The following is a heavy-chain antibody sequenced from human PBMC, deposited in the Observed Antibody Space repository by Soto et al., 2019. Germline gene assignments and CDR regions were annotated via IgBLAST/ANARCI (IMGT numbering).Heavy chain of an antibody. CDR1: GLAVTSNY. CDR3: ARVDTYDYYYSMDV. Sequence: EVQLVETGGGLIQPGGSLSISCAASGLAVTSNYMSWVRQAPGKGLEWVSIVYSSGTTYYADSVKGRFNFYRDKSKNPIYLQMRNLRAEATDVSSCARVDTYDYYYSMDVWGQGTTVTVSS. V-gene: IGHV3-53*02. CDR2: VYSSGTT. D-gene: IGHD5-18*01. J-gene: IGHJ6*02.